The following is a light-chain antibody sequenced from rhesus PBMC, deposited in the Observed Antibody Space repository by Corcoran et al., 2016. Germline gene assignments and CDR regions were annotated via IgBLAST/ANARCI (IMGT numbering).Light chain of an antibody. V-gene: IGLV2S9*01. CDR2: DVS. Sequence: QSSLTQPPSLSKSLGQSVTISCTGTSSDVGIYNDVSWYQHHPGTAPRLLIFDVSNRPSGVSNRFSGSKSGNTASLTISGLQAEDESDYYCCSYRSGNTYIFGVGTRLTV. CDR1: SSDVGIYND. J-gene: IGLJ1*01. CDR3: CSYRSGNTYI.